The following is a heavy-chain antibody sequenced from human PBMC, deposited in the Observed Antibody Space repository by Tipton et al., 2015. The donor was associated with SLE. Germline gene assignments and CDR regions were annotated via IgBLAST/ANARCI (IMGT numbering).Heavy chain of an antibody. CDR2: VESSGST. Sequence: TLSLTCSVAGDSISSSSHFWAWFRQPPGKGLEWIANVESSGSTYYNPSLKSRVIISTDMSKNQFSLKVTSVTAADTAVYYCARRLGRGFSHWYFDVWGRGTLVAVSS. D-gene: IGHD1-26*01. CDR3: ARRLGRGFSHWYFDV. CDR1: GDSISSSSHF. V-gene: IGHV4-39*07. J-gene: IGHJ2*01.